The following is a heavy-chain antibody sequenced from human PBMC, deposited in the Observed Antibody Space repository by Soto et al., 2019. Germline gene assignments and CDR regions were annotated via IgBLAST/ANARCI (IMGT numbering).Heavy chain of an antibody. CDR2: INHSGST. Sequence: ETLYFTRAVYGGSFSGYYWSWFRQPTGKGLEWIGEINHSGSTNYNPSLKSRVTISVDTSKNQFSLKLSSVTAADTAVYYCARAKVVLRFLEWSPQWFDPWGQGTLVTVTS. D-gene: IGHD3-3*01. CDR1: GGSFSGYY. V-gene: IGHV4-34*01. CDR3: ARAKVVLRFLEWSPQWFDP. J-gene: IGHJ5*02.